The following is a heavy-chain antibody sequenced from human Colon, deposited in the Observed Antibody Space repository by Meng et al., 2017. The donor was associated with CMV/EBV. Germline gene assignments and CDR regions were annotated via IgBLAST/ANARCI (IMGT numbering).Heavy chain of an antibody. CDR3: ARVGGSGSYNFDY. CDR2: ISSTSSYI. V-gene: IGHV3-11*05. J-gene: IGHJ4*02. D-gene: IGHD3-10*01. Sequence: QVQAVEVGGDLVKPGGSLRLSCAASGFTFSDYYMSWIREAPGKGLEWVSYISSTSSYINYADSVKGRFTISRDNAKNSLYLQMNSLRAEDTAVYYCARVGGSGSYNFDYWGQGTLVTVSS. CDR1: GFTFSDYY.